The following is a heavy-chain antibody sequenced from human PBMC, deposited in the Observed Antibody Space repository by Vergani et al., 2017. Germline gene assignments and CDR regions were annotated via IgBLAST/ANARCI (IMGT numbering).Heavy chain of an antibody. D-gene: IGHD2-2*01. J-gene: IGHJ5*02. CDR1: GFTFSDYY. CDR3: ARVSYCSRTSCYGNWFDP. V-gene: IGHV3-11*01. Sequence: QVQLVESGGGLVKPGGSLRLSCAASGFTFSDYYMSWIRQAPGKGLEWVSYISSSGSTIYYADSVKGRFTISRDNAKNSLYLQMNSLRAEDTAVYYCARVSYCSRTSCYGNWFDPWGQGTLVTVSS. CDR2: ISSSGSTI.